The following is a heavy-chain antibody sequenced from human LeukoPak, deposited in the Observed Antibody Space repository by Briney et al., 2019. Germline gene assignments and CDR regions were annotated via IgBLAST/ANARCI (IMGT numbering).Heavy chain of an antibody. CDR2: IDREGTTT. Sequence: GGSLRLSCSASGFTFSNYWMHWVRQIPGMGLVWVSKIDREGTTTGYADSVKGRFPISRDNAKNTLYLQINALRAEDTAVYYCARGYYYHIAGPFFDFWGHGALVTVSS. CDR1: GFTFSNYW. V-gene: IGHV3-74*01. D-gene: IGHD3-22*01. J-gene: IGHJ4*01. CDR3: ARGYYYHIAGPFFDF.